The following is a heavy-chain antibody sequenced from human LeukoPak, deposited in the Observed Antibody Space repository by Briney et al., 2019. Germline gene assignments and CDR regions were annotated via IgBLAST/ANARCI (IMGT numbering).Heavy chain of an antibody. CDR2: IYYSGST. CDR3: ARGKYQLLNSWFDP. D-gene: IGHD2-2*01. V-gene: IGHV4-39*07. J-gene: IGHJ5*02. CDR1: GGSISSSSYY. Sequence: SETLSLTCTVSGGSISSSSYYWGWTRQPPGKGLEWIGSIYYSGSTYYNPSLKSRVTISVDTSKNQFSLKLSSVTAADTAVYYCARGKYQLLNSWFDPWGQGTLVTVSS.